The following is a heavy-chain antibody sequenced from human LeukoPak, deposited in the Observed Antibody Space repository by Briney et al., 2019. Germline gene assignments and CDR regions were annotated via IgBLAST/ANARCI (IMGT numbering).Heavy chain of an antibody. CDR3: ARSGLTYYYDSSGYYYLGY. CDR2: IYTSGST. D-gene: IGHD3-22*01. CDR1: GGSISSGSYY. V-gene: IGHV4-61*02. Sequence: SQTLSLTCTVSGGSISSGSYYWSWIRQPAGKGLEWVGRIYTSGSTNYNPSLKSRVTIPVDTSKNQFSLKLASATAADTAVYYCARSGLTYYYDSSGYYYLGYWGQGTLVTVSS. J-gene: IGHJ4*02.